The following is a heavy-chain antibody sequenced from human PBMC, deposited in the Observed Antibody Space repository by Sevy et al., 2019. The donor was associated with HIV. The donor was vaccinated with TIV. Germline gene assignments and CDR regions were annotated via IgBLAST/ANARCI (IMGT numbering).Heavy chain of an antibody. D-gene: IGHD6-6*01. CDR2: VYYTGKT. V-gene: IGHV4-59*01. J-gene: IGHJ6*03. CDR1: GVSITRSY. Sequence: SETLSLTCNVSGVSITRSYWNWIRQTPGKGLEWIAFVYYTGKTNYNPSLKSRFTVSLDTSKSQFSLKWSSVTAADTAVYYCARGGAGRQFDYYYYMDVWGKGTTVTVSS. CDR3: ARGGAGRQFDYYYYMDV.